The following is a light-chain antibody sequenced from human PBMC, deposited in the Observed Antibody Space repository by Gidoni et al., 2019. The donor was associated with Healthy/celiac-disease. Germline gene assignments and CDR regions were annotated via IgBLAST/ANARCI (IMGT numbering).Light chain of an antibody. J-gene: IGKJ1*01. CDR3: QQRSNLWT. CDR2: DAS. V-gene: IGKV3-11*01. CDR1: QSVSSY. Sequence: EIVCTQSPATLSLSRGERATLSCRASQSVSSYLAWYQQKPGQAPRLLIYDASNRATGTPARFSGSGSGTDFTLTISSLEPEDFAVYYCQQRSNLWTFGKGTKVEIK.